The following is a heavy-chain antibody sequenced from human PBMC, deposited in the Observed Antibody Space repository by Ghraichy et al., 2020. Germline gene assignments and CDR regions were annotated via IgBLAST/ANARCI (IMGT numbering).Heavy chain of an antibody. CDR1: GFTFSSYW. V-gene: IGHV3-7*01. J-gene: IGHJ5*01. CDR3: ARDLGGPYSSSFHVGDS. D-gene: IGHD6-6*01. CDR2: IKQDGSEK. Sequence: GGSLRLSCAASGFTFSSYWMSWVRQAPGKGLEWVANIKQDGSEKYYVDSVKGRFTISRDNAKNSLYLQMNSLRAEDTAVYYCARDLGGPYSSSFHVGDSWGQGALVTVSS.